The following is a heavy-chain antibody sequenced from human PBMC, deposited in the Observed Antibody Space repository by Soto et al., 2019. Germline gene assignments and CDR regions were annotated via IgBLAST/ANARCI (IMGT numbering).Heavy chain of an antibody. J-gene: IGHJ6*02. CDR2: ISGSGGST. V-gene: IGHV3-23*01. Sequence: EVQLLESGGGLVQPGGSLRLSCAASGFTFSSYAMSWVRQAPGKGLEWVSAISGSGGSTYYADSVKGRFTISRDNSKNTLYLQMNSLRAEDTAVYYCAKDWKGWQQLVCNYYYYGMDVWGQGTTVSVSS. CDR3: AKDWKGWQQLVCNYYYYGMDV. CDR1: GFTFSSYA. D-gene: IGHD6-13*01.